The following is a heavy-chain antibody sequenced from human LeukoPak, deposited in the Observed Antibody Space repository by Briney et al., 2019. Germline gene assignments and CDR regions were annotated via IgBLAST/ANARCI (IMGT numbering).Heavy chain of an antibody. V-gene: IGHV6-1*01. CDR3: ARDVSGIAVAGTGLQYFDY. D-gene: IGHD6-19*01. CDR2: TYYRSKWYN. CDR1: GDSVSSNSAA. Sequence: SQTLSLTCAISGDSVSSNSAAWNWFRQSPSRGLEWLGRTYYRSKWYNDYAVSVKSRITINPDTSKNQFSLQLNSVTPEDTAVYYCARDVSGIAVAGTGLQYFDYWGQGTLVTVSS. J-gene: IGHJ4*02.